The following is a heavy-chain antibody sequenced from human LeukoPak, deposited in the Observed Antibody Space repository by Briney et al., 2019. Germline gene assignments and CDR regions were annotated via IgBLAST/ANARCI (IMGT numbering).Heavy chain of an antibody. CDR1: GGSFSGYY. CDR2: INHSGST. D-gene: IGHD6-19*01. J-gene: IGHJ4*02. CDR3: AALSSGSGWYYFDY. Sequence: SETLSLTCAVYGGSFSGYYWSWIRQPPGKGLEWIGEINHSGSTNYNPSLKSRVTISVDTSKNQFSLKLSSVTAADTAVYYCAALSSGSGWYYFDYWGQGTLDTVSS. V-gene: IGHV4-34*01.